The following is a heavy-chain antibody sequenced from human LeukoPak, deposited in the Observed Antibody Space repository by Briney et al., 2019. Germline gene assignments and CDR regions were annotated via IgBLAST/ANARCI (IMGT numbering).Heavy chain of an antibody. Sequence: GGSLRLSCVASGFSFSGYSLNWVRQAPGGGLEWISYISSSSGSIYYADSVNGRFSISRENAKNSLYLQMNSLKDEDTAIYYCARVEMATQGAFDIWGQRTLVTVSS. J-gene: IGHJ3*02. V-gene: IGHV3-48*02. CDR1: GFSFSGYS. D-gene: IGHD5-24*01. CDR2: ISSSSGSI. CDR3: ARVEMATQGAFDI.